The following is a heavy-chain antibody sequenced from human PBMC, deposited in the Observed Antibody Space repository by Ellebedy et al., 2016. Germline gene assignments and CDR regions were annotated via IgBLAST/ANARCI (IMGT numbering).Heavy chain of an antibody. CDR2: IVNSGRET. Sequence: GESLKISCAAYGFTFSIAGMTWVRQAPGKGLEWVATIVNSGRETYYADAVKGRFTASRDNAMRSLYLHMDSLTVEDTAVYYCARDGSEWSRDYWGQGTLVTVSS. V-gene: IGHV3-21*06. CDR3: ARDGSEWSRDY. CDR1: GFTFSIAG. D-gene: IGHD2-8*01. J-gene: IGHJ4*02.